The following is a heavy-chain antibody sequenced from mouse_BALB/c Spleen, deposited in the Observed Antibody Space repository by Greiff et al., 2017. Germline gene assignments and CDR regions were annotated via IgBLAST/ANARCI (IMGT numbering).Heavy chain of an antibody. CDR2: INPSNGGT. CDR1: GYTFTSYY. J-gene: IGHJ4*01. V-gene: IGHV1S81*02. Sequence: QVQLQQPGAELVKPGASVKLSCKASGYTFTSYYMYWVKQRPGQGLEWIGGINPSNGGTNFNEKFKSKATLTVDKSSSTAYMQLSSLTSEDSAVYYCTRKYGHYYAMDYWGQGTSVTVSS. CDR3: TRKYGHYYAMDY. D-gene: IGHD2-10*02.